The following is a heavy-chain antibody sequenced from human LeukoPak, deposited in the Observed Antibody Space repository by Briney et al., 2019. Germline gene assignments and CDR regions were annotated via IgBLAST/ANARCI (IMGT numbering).Heavy chain of an antibody. D-gene: IGHD1-26*01. V-gene: IGHV3-9*01. CDR3: VRDPGRNA. J-gene: IGHJ5*02. CDR1: GFTFDDYA. Sequence: PGGSLRLSCAASGFTFDDYAMHWVRQAPGKGLEWVSGISWNSGSIGYADSVKGRFTISRDNAKKSLYLQMNSLRAEDTAVYYCVRDPGRNAWGQGTLVTVSS. CDR2: ISWNSGSI.